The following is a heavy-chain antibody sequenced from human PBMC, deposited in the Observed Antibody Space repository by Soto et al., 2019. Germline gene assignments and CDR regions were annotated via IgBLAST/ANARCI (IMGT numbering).Heavy chain of an antibody. CDR3: ARAVPIDY. J-gene: IGHJ4*02. V-gene: IGHV1-3*01. CDR1: GYTFTNYA. CDR2: IDAGNGNT. Sequence: ASVKVSCQASGYTFTNYAIHWVRQAPGQRLEWMGWIDAGNGNTKYSQRFQGRVTITRDTSASTAYMELSSLTSEDTAVYYCARAVPIDYWGQGTLVTVSS.